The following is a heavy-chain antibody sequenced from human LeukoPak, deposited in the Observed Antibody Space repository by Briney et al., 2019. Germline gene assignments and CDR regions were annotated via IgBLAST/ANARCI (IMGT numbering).Heavy chain of an antibody. CDR3: ARDTRGYSYGSDY. D-gene: IGHD5-18*01. V-gene: IGHV3-48*02. J-gene: IGHJ4*02. Sequence: PGGSLRLSCAPSGFTFSSYSMNWVRQAPGKGLEWVSYISSSSSSIYCADSVKGRFTISRDNAKNSLYLQMNSLRDEDTAAYYCARDTRGYSYGSDYWGQGTLVTVSS. CDR2: ISSSSSSI. CDR1: GFTFSSYS.